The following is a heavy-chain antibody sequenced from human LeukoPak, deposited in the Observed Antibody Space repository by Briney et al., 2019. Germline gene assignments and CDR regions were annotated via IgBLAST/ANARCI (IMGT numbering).Heavy chain of an antibody. CDR3: ARGSGIASYYFDY. V-gene: IGHV3-7*01. CDR1: GFTFSSYW. J-gene: IGHJ4*02. Sequence: PGGSLRLSCAAFGFTFSSYWMSWVRQAPGKGLEWVANIKQDGSEKYYVDSVKGRFTISRDNAKNSLYLQLNSLRAEDTAVYYCARGSGIASYYFDYWGQGTLVTVSS. CDR2: IKQDGSEK. D-gene: IGHD6-13*01.